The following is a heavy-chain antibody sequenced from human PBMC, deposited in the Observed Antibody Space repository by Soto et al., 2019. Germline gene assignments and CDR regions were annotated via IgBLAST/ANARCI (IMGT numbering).Heavy chain of an antibody. D-gene: IGHD2-2*02. V-gene: IGHV4-4*02. Sequence: QVQLQESGPGLVKPSGTLSLTCAVSGGSISSSNWWSWVRQPPGKGLEWIGEIYHSGSTNYNPSLKSRVTISVDKSKNQFSLKLSSVTAADTAVYYCARDGSGRTPYQPLLYPFFDYWGQGTLVTVSS. CDR3: ARDGSGRTPYQPLLYPFFDY. CDR2: IYHSGST. CDR1: GGSISSSNW. J-gene: IGHJ4*02.